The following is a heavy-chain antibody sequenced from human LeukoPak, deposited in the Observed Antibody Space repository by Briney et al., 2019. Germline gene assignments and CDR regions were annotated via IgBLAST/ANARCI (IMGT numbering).Heavy chain of an antibody. CDR2: IYSGGST. CDR3: AGGGNYDILTGYYQN. D-gene: IGHD3-9*01. J-gene: IGHJ4*02. CDR1: GFTVSSNY. Sequence: GGSLRLSCAASGFTVSSNYMSWVRQAPGKGLEWVSVIYSGGSTYYADSVKGRFTISRDNSKNTLYLQMNSLRAEDTAVYYCAGGGNYDILTGYYQNWGQGTLVTVSS. V-gene: IGHV3-66*01.